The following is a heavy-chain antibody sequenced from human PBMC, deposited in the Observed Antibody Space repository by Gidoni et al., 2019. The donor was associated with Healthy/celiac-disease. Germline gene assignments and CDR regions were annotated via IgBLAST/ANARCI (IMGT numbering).Heavy chain of an antibody. CDR2: ISGSGGST. CDR1: GFSFSSYA. V-gene: IGHV3-23*01. J-gene: IGHJ4*02. D-gene: IGHD1-26*01. Sequence: EVQLLESGGGLVQPGGSLRLYCAASGFSFSSYAMSWVRQAPGKGLEWVSAISGSGGSTYYADSVKGRFTISRDNSKNTLYLQMNSLRAEDTAVYYCAKDRIVGATGGGYWGQGTLVTVSS. CDR3: AKDRIVGATGGGY.